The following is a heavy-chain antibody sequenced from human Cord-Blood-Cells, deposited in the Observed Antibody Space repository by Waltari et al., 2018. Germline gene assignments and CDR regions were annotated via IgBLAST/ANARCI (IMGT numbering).Heavy chain of an antibody. CDR3: ARYLDDSIAAAGTSAFDI. Sequence: QVQLQQWGAGLLKPSETLSLTCAVYGGSFSGYYWRGIRQPPGRGLEWIGEINHSGSTNYNPSLKSRVTISVDTSKNQFSLKLSSVTAADTAVYYCARYLDDSIAAAGTSAFDIWGQGTMVTVSS. V-gene: IGHV4-34*01. CDR1: GGSFSGYY. D-gene: IGHD6-13*01. J-gene: IGHJ3*02. CDR2: INHSGST.